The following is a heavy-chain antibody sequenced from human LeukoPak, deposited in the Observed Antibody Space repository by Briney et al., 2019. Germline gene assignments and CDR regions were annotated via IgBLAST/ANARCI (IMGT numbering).Heavy chain of an antibody. Sequence: GGSLRLSCAASGFTFSSYSMNWVRQAPGKGLEWVSYISSSGSTIYYVDSVKGRFTISRDNGKNSLYLQMNSLRAEDTAVYYCARGFPHFDYWGQGTLVTVSS. J-gene: IGHJ4*02. CDR1: GFTFSSYS. V-gene: IGHV3-48*04. CDR2: ISSSGSTI. CDR3: ARGFPHFDY.